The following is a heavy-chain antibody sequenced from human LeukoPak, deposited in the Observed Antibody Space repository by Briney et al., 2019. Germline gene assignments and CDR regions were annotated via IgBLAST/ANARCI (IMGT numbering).Heavy chain of an antibody. Sequence: GGSLRLSCTASGFIFSSHWMTWVRQSPGKGLEWVANIKEDGSVKYYVDSVKGRFTISRDNTKNALYLQMNSLRADDTAVYFCARDSTWLLDYWGQGTLIAVSS. D-gene: IGHD6-19*01. V-gene: IGHV3-7*03. CDR2: IKEDGSVK. CDR1: GFIFSSHW. CDR3: ARDSTWLLDY. J-gene: IGHJ4*02.